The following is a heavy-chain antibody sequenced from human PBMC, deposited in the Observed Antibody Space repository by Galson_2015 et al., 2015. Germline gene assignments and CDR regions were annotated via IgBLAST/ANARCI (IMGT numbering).Heavy chain of an antibody. CDR1: GFTFSDYY. J-gene: IGHJ3*02. D-gene: IGHD2-2*01. Sequence: SLRLSCAASGFTFSDYYMSWIRQAPGKGLEWVSYISSSSSYTNYADSVKGRFTISRDNAKNSLYLQMNSLRAEDTAVYYCAREIVVVPAAMYGAFDIWGQGTMVTVSS. CDR2: ISSSSSYT. V-gene: IGHV3-11*06. CDR3: AREIVVVPAAMYGAFDI.